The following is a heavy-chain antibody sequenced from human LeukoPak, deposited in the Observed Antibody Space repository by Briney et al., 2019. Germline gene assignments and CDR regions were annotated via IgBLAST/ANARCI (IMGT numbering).Heavy chain of an antibody. CDR1: GGSISSYY. V-gene: IGHV4-59*01. D-gene: IGHD3-16*01. J-gene: IGHJ4*02. CDR3: ASGGEDSFDY. Sequence: SETLSLTCTVSGGSISSYYWSWIRQPPGKGLEWIGYIYYSGSTNYNPSLKSRVTISVDASKNQFSLKLSSVTAADPAVYYCASGGEDSFDYWGQGTLVTVSS. CDR2: IYYSGST.